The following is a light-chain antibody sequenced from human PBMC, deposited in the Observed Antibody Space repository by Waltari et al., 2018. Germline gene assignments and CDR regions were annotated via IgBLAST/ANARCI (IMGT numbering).Light chain of an antibody. Sequence: EIVLTQSPGTLSLSRWDSATLPFRASHSDSSSYLAWYQQKPGQAPRLLIYGGSRRATGIPDRFSGSGSGTDFTLNISRLEAEDFAVYYCKQDGSLSKTFGQGTKVEIK. J-gene: IGKJ1*01. CDR3: KQDGSLSKT. CDR2: GGS. V-gene: IGKV3-20*01. CDR1: HSDSSSY.